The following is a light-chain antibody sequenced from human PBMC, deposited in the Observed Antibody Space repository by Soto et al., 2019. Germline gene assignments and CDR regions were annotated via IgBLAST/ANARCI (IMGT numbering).Light chain of an antibody. V-gene: IGKV3D-20*02. J-gene: IGKJ3*01. CDR2: GAS. Sequence: EIVLTQSPGTLSLSPGERATLSCRASQSVSNNYLAWYQQKPGQAPRLLIYGASNRATGIPDRFSGSGSGTEFTLSISGVEPEDFAVYYCQQRADWPATFXPGTKVDIK. CDR1: QSVSNNY. CDR3: QQRADWPAT.